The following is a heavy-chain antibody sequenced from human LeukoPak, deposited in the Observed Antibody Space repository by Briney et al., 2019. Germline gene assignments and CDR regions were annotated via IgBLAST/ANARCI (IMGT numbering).Heavy chain of an antibody. CDR1: GGSISSGYY. V-gene: IGHV4-38-2*02. Sequence: PSETLSLTCTVSGGSISSGYYWGWIRPPPGKGLEWIGEINHSGSTNYNPSLKSRVTISVDTSKNQFSLKLSSVTAADTAVYYCARCRRFGELFAPWRYYYMDVWGKGTTVTVSS. CDR3: ARCRRFGELFAPWRYYYMDV. D-gene: IGHD3-10*01. CDR2: INHSGST. J-gene: IGHJ6*03.